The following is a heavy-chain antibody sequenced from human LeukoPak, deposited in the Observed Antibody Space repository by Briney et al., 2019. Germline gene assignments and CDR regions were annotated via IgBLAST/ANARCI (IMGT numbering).Heavy chain of an antibody. D-gene: IGHD3-16*01. CDR1: GFTFDDYA. V-gene: IGHV3-9*03. CDR2: ISWNSGSI. J-gene: IGHJ3*02. Sequence: GRSLRLSCAASGFTFDDYAMHWVRQAPGKGLEWVSGISWNSGSIGYADSVKGRFTISRDNAKNSLYLQMNSLRAEDMALYYCAKDISKGVGAFDIWGQGTMVTVSS. CDR3: AKDISKGVGAFDI.